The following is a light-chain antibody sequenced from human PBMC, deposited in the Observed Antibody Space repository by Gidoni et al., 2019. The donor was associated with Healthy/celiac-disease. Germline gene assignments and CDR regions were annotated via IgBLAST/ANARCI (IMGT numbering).Light chain of an antibody. V-gene: IGLV2-14*01. CDR3: SSYTSSSTRV. J-gene: IGLJ1*01. Sequence: QSALTQPASVSGSPGPSITISCTGTSSDVGGYNYVSWYQQHPGKAPKLMLYEVSNRPSGVSNRFSGSKSGNTASLTISGLQAEDEADYYCSSYTSSSTRVFGTGTKVTVL. CDR2: EVS. CDR1: SSDVGGYNY.